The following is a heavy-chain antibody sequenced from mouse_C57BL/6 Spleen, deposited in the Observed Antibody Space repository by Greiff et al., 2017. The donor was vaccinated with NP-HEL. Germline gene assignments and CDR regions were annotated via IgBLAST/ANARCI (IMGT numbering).Heavy chain of an antibody. CDR3: ANLITTVVATGGYYAMDY. CDR1: GYTFTSYW. CDR2: IHPSDSDT. J-gene: IGHJ4*01. Sequence: QVQLQQPGAELVKPGASVKVSCKASGYTFTSYWMHWVKQRPGQGLEWIGRIHPSDSDTNYNQKFKGKATLTVDKSSSTAYMQLSSLTSEDSAVYYCANLITTVVATGGYYAMDYWGQGTSVTVSS. V-gene: IGHV1-74*01. D-gene: IGHD1-1*01.